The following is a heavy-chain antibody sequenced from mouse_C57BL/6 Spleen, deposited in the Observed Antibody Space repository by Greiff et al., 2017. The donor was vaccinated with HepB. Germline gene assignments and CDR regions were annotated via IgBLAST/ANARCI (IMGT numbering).Heavy chain of an antibody. CDR2: IFPGSGST. D-gene: IGHD2-2*01. CDR1: GYTFTDYY. J-gene: IGHJ3*01. CDR3: ARATMVTTSVFAY. V-gene: IGHV1-75*01. Sequence: VQLQQSGPELVKPGASVKISCKASGYTFTDYYINWVKQRPGQGLEWIGWIFPGSGSTYYNEKFKGKATLTVDKSSSTAYMLLSSLTSEDSAVYFCARATMVTTSVFAYWGQGTLVTVSA.